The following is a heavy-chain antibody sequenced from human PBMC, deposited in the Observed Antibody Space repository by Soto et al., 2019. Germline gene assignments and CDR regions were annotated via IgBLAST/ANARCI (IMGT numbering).Heavy chain of an antibody. V-gene: IGHV4-39*01. CDR1: GGSISSSSYY. D-gene: IGHD3-22*01. CDR2: IYYSGST. Sequence: QLQLQESGPGLVKPSETLSLTCTVSGGSISSSSYYWGWIRQPPGKGLEWIGSIYYSGSTYYNPSLKSRVTISVDTSKNQFSLKLSSVTAADTAVYYCARHPIGLEDDSSGYYHLYYFDYWGQGTLVTVSS. J-gene: IGHJ4*02. CDR3: ARHPIGLEDDSSGYYHLYYFDY.